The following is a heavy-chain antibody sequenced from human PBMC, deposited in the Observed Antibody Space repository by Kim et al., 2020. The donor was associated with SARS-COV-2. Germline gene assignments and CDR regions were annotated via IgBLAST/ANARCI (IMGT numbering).Heavy chain of an antibody. CDR3: VRSPAGRFPYGNILDL. CDR1: GFTFSTYD. J-gene: IGHJ3*01. Sequence: GGSLRLSCAASGFTFSTYDMHWVRQVTGKSLEWVSAIGTASDPFYPGSLKGRFTISRENAKNSLYLQMNSLSAGDTAVYYCVRSPAGRFPYGNILDLWGQGTMVTVSS. D-gene: IGHD4-17*01. CDR2: IGTASDP. V-gene: IGHV3-13*05.